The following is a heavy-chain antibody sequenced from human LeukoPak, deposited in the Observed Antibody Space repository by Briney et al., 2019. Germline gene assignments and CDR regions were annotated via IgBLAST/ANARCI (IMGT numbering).Heavy chain of an antibody. Sequence: KPSETLSLTCTVSGGSISRYYWSWIRQPPGKELEWIGYIYYSGTTNYNPSLKSRVTILVDTSKNQFSPKLKSVTAADTAVYYCARHSDRTGFYFDYWGQGTLVTVSS. CDR1: GGSISRYY. CDR2: IYYSGTT. J-gene: IGHJ4*02. V-gene: IGHV4-59*01. CDR3: ARHSDRTGFYFDY. D-gene: IGHD7-27*01.